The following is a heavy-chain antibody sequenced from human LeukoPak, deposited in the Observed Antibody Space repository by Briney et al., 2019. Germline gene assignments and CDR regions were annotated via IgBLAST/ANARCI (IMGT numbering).Heavy chain of an antibody. J-gene: IGHJ4*02. Sequence: GGSLRLSCATSGFTFSDYNMNWVRQAPGKGLEWVSYITSSSSTIYYADSVKGRFTISRDNAKNSLYLQMNSLRAEDTAVYYCARAWSGYTYGYYYWGQGTLVTVSS. V-gene: IGHV3-48*01. CDR2: ITSSSSTI. CDR3: ARAWSGYTYGYYY. CDR1: GFTFSDYN. D-gene: IGHD5-18*01.